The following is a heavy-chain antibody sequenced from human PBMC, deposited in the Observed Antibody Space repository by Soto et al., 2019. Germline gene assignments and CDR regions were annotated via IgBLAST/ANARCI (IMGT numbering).Heavy chain of an antibody. CDR3: ARHLGYYGSGSYYAYEYYYYYYMHV. CDR2: IYYWGST. Sequence: HLQLQESGPGLVKPSETLSLTCTVSGGSISSSSYYWGWIRQPPGKGLEWIGSIYYWGSTYYNPSLKRRGTISVYAAKNHFSLKPSSLSAADTAVYYSARHLGYYGSGSYYAYEYYYYYYMHVRGKGTTVTVSS. J-gene: IGHJ6*03. CDR1: GGSISSSSYY. V-gene: IGHV4-39*01. D-gene: IGHD3-10*01.